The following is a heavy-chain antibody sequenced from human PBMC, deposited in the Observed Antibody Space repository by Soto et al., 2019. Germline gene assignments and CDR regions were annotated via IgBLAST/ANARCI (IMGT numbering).Heavy chain of an antibody. J-gene: IGHJ5*02. Sequence: SETLSLTCTVSGGSISRYYWNWIRQPPGKGLEWIGYIYYSGSTNYNPSLKSRVTISVDTSKNQFSLKLSSVTAADTAVYYCSRVPGSGSYYGWFDPWGLGPLVIGSS. V-gene: IGHV4-59*01. CDR1: GGSISRYY. CDR3: SRVPGSGSYYGWFDP. D-gene: IGHD3-10*01. CDR2: IYYSGST.